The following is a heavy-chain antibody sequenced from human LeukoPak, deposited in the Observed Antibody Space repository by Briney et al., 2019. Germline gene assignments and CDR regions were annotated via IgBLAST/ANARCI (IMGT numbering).Heavy chain of an antibody. Sequence: ASETLSLTCTVSGGSISSSSYYWGWIRQPPGKGLEWIGSIYYSGSTYYNPSLKSGVTISVDTSKNQFSLKVTSVTAADTAVYFCARHFLEEHWFDPWGLGKLVIVSP. CDR1: GGSISSSSYY. D-gene: IGHD3-3*01. J-gene: IGHJ5*02. CDR3: ARHFLEEHWFDP. V-gene: IGHV4-39*01. CDR2: IYYSGST.